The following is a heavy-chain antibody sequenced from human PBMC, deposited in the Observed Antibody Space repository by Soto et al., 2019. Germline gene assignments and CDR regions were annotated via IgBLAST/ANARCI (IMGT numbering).Heavy chain of an antibody. CDR3: AKDLEDTVDEQRVWFDF. CDR1: GFTFSSYA. CDR2: ISGSGGST. J-gene: IGHJ5*01. V-gene: IGHV3-23*01. D-gene: IGHD4-17*01. Sequence: GGSLRLSCAASGFTFSSYAMSWVRQAPGKGLEWVSAISGSGGSTYYAESVKGRFIISRDNSKTTLYLQMNSLRAEDTAVYYCAKDLEDTVDEQRVWFDFWGQGTLVTVSS.